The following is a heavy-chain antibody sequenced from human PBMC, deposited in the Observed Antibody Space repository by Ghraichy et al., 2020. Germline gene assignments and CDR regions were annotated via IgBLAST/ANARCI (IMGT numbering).Heavy chain of an antibody. D-gene: IGHD3-16*02. V-gene: IGHV3-53*01. CDR1: GFSVSSNY. J-gene: IGHJ4*02. CDR2: IYSGGST. Sequence: GGSLRLSCAASGFSVSSNYMSWVRQAPGKGLEWVSVIYSGGSTYYADSVKGRFTISRDNSKNTLYRQMNSLRAEDTAVYYCARDRYDYIWGSYRYSYVDYWGQGTLVTVSS. CDR3: ARDRYDYIWGSYRYSYVDY.